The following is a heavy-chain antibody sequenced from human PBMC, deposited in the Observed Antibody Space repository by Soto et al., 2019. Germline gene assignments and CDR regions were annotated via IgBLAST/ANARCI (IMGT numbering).Heavy chain of an antibody. D-gene: IGHD2-2*01. CDR3: AKDASPYVVVPAAPVDY. CDR1: GFTFSSYG. Sequence: QVQLVESGGGVVQPGRSLRLSCAASGFTFSSYGMHWVRQAPGKGLEWVAVISYDGSNKYYADSVKGRFTISRDNSKNTLYLQMNSLRAEDTAVYYCAKDASPYVVVPAAPVDYWGQGTLVTVSS. CDR2: ISYDGSNK. J-gene: IGHJ4*02. V-gene: IGHV3-30*18.